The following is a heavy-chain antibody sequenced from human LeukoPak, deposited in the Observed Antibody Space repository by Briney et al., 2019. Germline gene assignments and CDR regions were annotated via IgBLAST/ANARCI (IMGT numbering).Heavy chain of an antibody. CDR1: GYTFTSYG. Sequence: ASVKVSCKASGYTFTSYGISWVRQAPGQGLEWMGWISAYNGNTNYAQKLQGRVTMTTDTPTSTAYMELRSLRSDGTAVYYCARDLDSSGSFDYWGQGTLVTVSS. V-gene: IGHV1-18*01. CDR3: ARDLDSSGSFDY. CDR2: ISAYNGNT. D-gene: IGHD3-22*01. J-gene: IGHJ4*02.